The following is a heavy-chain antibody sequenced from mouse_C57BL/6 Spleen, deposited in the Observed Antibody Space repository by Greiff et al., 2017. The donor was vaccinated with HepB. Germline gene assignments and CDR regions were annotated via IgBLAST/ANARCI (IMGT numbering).Heavy chain of an antibody. D-gene: IGHD1-1*01. CDR1: GFNIKDDY. V-gene: IGHV14-2*01. CDR2: IDPEDGDT. J-gene: IGHJ1*03. Sequence: EVQLQESGAELVKPGASVKLSCTASGFNIKDDYMHWVKQRPEQGLVWIGRIDPEDGDTKYAPKFQGKATITADTSYNTAYLQLSSLTSEDTAVYYCASFPYGSRDFDVWGTGTTVTVSS. CDR3: ASFPYGSRDFDV.